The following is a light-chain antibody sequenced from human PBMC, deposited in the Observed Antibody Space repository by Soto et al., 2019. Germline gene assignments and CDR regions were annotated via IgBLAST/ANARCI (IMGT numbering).Light chain of an antibody. Sequence: QAVVTQEPSFSVSTGGPVTLTCCLNAGSVSTTYSPSWYQQTPGQAPRTLIYGTNARSAGVPDRFSGSILGNKAALTITGAHADDETDYYSVLYMVSGISVFGGGTKLTVL. CDR1: AGSVSTTYS. V-gene: IGLV8-61*01. J-gene: IGLJ2*01. CDR2: GTN. CDR3: VLYMVSGISV.